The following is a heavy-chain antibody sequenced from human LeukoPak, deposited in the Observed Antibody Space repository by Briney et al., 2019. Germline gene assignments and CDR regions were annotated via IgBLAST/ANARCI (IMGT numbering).Heavy chain of an antibody. CDR1: GGSISSGDYY. Sequence: SETLSLTCTVSGGSISSGDYYWGWIRQPPGKGLEWIGSVYHSGRTYYNPSLKGRVTISVDTSMNQFSLKLSSVTAADTAVYYCARHDSSPFFPEGGFDPWGQGTLVTVSS. D-gene: IGHD6-6*01. CDR3: ARHDSSPFFPEGGFDP. V-gene: IGHV4-39*01. CDR2: VYHSGRT. J-gene: IGHJ5*02.